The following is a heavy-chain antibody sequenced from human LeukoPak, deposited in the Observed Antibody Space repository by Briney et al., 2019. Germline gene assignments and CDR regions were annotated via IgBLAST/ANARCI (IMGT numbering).Heavy chain of an antibody. V-gene: IGHV4-61*01. CDR1: GGSVSCGSYY. CDR2: IYYSGST. Sequence: SETLSLTCTVSGGSVSCGSYYWSWIRQPPGKGLEWIGYIYYSGSTNYNPSLKSRVTISVDTSKNQFSLKLSSVTAADTAVYYCARGPLYYYDSSGYYYAPYYYYGMDVWGQGTTVTVSS. CDR3: ARGPLYYYDSSGYYYAPYYYYGMDV. J-gene: IGHJ6*02. D-gene: IGHD3-22*01.